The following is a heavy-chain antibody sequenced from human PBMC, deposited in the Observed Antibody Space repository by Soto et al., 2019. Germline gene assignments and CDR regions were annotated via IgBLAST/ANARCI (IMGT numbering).Heavy chain of an antibody. V-gene: IGHV3-30-3*01. CDR2: ISYDGSNK. Sequence: AGGSLRLSCAASGFTFSSYAMHWVRQAPGKGLEWVAVISYDGSNKYYADSVKGRFTISRDNSKNTLYLQMNSLRAEDTAVYYCARDSVPLRGSGSYLYYWGQGTLVTVSS. CDR3: ARDSVPLRGSGSYLYY. CDR1: GFTFSSYA. D-gene: IGHD3-10*01. J-gene: IGHJ4*02.